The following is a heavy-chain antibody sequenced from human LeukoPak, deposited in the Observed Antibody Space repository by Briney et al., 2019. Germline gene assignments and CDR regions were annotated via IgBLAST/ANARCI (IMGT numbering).Heavy chain of an antibody. CDR1: GGSISSSSYH. J-gene: IGHJ4*02. V-gene: IGHV4-39*01. Sequence: PSETLSLTCTVSGGSISSSSYHWGWIRQPPGKGLEWIGSIYYSGSTYYNPSLKSRVTISVDTSKNQFSLKLSSVTAADTAVYYCARHGMSSSGWYSFFDYWGQGTLVTVSS. CDR3: ARHGMSSSGWYSFFDY. D-gene: IGHD6-19*01. CDR2: IYYSGST.